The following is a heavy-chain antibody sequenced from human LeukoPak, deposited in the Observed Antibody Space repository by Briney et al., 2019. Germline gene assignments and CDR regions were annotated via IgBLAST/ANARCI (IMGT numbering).Heavy chain of an antibody. CDR2: IIPILGIA. CDR1: GGTFSSYA. V-gene: IGHV1-69*04. Sequence: ASVTVSCKASGGTFSSYAISWVRQAPGQGLEWMGRIIPILGIANYAQKFQGRVTITADKSTSTAYMELSSLRSEDTAVYYCAREPYGDYGGNYFDYWGQGTLVTVSS. CDR3: AREPYGDYGGNYFDY. J-gene: IGHJ4*02. D-gene: IGHD4-17*01.